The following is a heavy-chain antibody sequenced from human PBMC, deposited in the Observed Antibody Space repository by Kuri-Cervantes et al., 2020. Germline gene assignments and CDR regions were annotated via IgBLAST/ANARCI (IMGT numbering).Heavy chain of an antibody. J-gene: IGHJ6*03. CDR2: ISGGST. V-gene: IGHV3-38-3*01. CDR1: GFTVSSNE. Sequence: GESLKISCAASGFTVSSNEMSWVRQAPGKGLEWVSSISGGSTYYADSRKGRFTISRDNSKNTLYLQMNSLRAEDTAVYYCAKDSTFRYYYYMDVWGKGTTVTVSS. D-gene: IGHD3-16*01. CDR3: AKDSTFRYYYYMDV.